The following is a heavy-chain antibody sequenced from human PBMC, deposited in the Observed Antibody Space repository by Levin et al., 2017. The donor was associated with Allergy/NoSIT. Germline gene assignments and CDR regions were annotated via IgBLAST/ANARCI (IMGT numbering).Heavy chain of an antibody. CDR2: INHSGST. J-gene: IGHJ4*02. CDR1: GGSFSGYY. V-gene: IGHV4-34*01. D-gene: IGHD6-19*01. CDR3: ARGGRAVAGKKQTWYYFDY. Sequence: PGGSLRLSCAVYGGSFSGYYWSWIRQPPGKGLEWIGEINHSGSTNYNPSLKSRVTISVDTSKKQFSLKLSSVTAADTAVHYCARGGRAVAGKKQTWYYFDYWGQGTLVTVSS.